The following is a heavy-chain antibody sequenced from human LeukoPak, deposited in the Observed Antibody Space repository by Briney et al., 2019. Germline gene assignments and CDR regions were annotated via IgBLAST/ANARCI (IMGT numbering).Heavy chain of an antibody. CDR3: ARESGRCSGGSCYSRYYYYMDV. J-gene: IGHJ6*03. Sequence: GRSLRLSCAASGFTFSSYAMHWVRQAPGKGLEYVSAISSNGGSTYYANSVKGRFTISRDNSKNTLYLQMGSLRAEDMAVYYCARESGRCSGGSCYSRYYYYMDVWGKGTTVTVSS. CDR2: ISSNGGST. D-gene: IGHD2-15*01. V-gene: IGHV3-64*01. CDR1: GFTFSSYA.